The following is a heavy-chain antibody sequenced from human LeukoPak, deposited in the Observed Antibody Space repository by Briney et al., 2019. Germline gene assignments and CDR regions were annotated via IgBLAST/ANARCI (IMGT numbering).Heavy chain of an antibody. D-gene: IGHD1-26*01. CDR3: AKAPSGSYSGGYFDY. CDR2: ISHSGADT. J-gene: IGHJ4*02. V-gene: IGHV3-23*01. Sequence: PGGSLTLSCAASGFTFRSYSMNWVRQAPGKGLEWVASISHSGADTYYADSVKGRLTISRDNSKHPLYLQMSSLRAEDTAVFYCAKAPSGSYSGGYFDYWGQGTLVTVSS. CDR1: GFTFRSYS.